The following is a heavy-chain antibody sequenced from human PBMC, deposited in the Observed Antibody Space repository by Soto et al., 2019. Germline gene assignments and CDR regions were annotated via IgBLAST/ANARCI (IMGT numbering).Heavy chain of an antibody. CDR3: ARPFVEMATITVRDYYYGMDV. CDR2: IIPIFGTA. CDR1: GGTFSSYA. J-gene: IGHJ6*02. Sequence: QVQLVQSGAEVKKPGSSVKVSCKASGGTFSSYAISWVRQAPGQGLEWMGGIIPIFGTANYAQKFQGRVTITADESTSTAYMELSSLRSEDTAVYYCARPFVEMATITVRDYYYGMDVWGQGTTVTVSS. V-gene: IGHV1-69*01. D-gene: IGHD5-12*01.